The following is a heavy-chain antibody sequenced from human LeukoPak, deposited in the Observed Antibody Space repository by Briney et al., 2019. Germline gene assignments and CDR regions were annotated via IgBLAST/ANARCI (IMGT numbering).Heavy chain of an antibody. CDR1: GGSFSGYY. CDR2: INHSGST. V-gene: IGHV4-34*01. D-gene: IGHD3-16*02. CDR3: ARGRYYDYVWGSYRYIPPHLLDY. Sequence: SETLSLTCAVYGGSFSGYYWSWIRQPPGKGLEWIGEINHSGSTNYNPSLKSRVTISVDTSKNQFSLKLSSVTAADTAVYYCARGRYYDYVWGSYRYIPPHLLDYWGQGTLVTVSS. J-gene: IGHJ4*02.